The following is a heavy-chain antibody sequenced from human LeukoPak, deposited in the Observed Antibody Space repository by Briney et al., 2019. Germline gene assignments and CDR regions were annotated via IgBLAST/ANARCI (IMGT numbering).Heavy chain of an antibody. CDR1: GYTFTSYG. CDR2: ISAYNGNT. J-gene: IGHJ6*03. V-gene: IGHV1-18*01. Sequence: GASVKVSCKASGYTFTSYGISWVRQAPGHGLEWMGWISAYNGNTNYAQKLQGRVTMTTDTSTSTAYMELRSLRSDDTAVYYCARDSSSSDYYYYYMDVWGKGTTVTVSS. D-gene: IGHD6-13*01. CDR3: ARDSSSSDYYYYYMDV.